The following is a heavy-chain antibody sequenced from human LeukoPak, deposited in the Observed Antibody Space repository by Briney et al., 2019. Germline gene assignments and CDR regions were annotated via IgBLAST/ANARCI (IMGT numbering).Heavy chain of an antibody. Sequence: PSQTLSLTCTVSGGSISIGASDWGWIRQHPKRGLEWVGYINHSGSTYYNPSLGSRVTMSVDTSKNQFSLKLSSVTAGDSAVYYCARAARQGFTMIVVPFFYFDLWGRGTLVTVSS. V-gene: IGHV4-31*03. D-gene: IGHD3-22*01. CDR3: ARAARQGFTMIVVPFFYFDL. J-gene: IGHJ2*01. CDR1: GGSISIGASD. CDR2: INHSGST.